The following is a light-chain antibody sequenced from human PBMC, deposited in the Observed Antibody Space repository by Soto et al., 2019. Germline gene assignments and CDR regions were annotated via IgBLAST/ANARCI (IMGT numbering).Light chain of an antibody. CDR1: RSFASSY. CDR3: QQYGSSPYT. V-gene: IGKV3-20*01. CDR2: GAS. Sequence: EIVLTQSPGTLSLSPGERATLSCRASRSFASSYLAWYQRKPGQSPRLLIYGASSRATGIPDRFSGSGSGTDFTLTISRLEPEDFAVYYCQQYGSSPYTFGQGTKVDIK. J-gene: IGKJ2*01.